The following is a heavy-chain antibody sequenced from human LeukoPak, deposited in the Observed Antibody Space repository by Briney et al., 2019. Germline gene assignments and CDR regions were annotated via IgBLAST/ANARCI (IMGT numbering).Heavy chain of an antibody. CDR1: GGSFSGYY. V-gene: IGHV4-34*01. Sequence: SETLSLTCAVYGGSFSGYYWSWIRQPPGKGLEWIGEINHSGSTNYNPSLKSRVTISVDTSKNQFSLKLSSVTAADTAVYYCARGLIAARLDYWGQGTLVTVSS. CDR3: ARGLIAARLDY. CDR2: INHSGST. D-gene: IGHD6-6*01. J-gene: IGHJ4*02.